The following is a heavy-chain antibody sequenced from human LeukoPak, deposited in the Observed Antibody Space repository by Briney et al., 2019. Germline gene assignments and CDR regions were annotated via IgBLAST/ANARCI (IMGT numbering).Heavy chain of an antibody. D-gene: IGHD1-26*01. V-gene: IGHV1-3*01. CDR2: INAGNGNT. CDR1: GYTFTSYA. Sequence: ASVKVSCKASGYTFTSYAMHWVRQAPGQRLEGMGWINAGNGNTKYSQKFQGRVTMTRDTSTSTVYMELSSLRSEDTAVYYCARSPGSYDSFDYWGQGTLVTVSS. J-gene: IGHJ4*02. CDR3: ARSPGSYDSFDY.